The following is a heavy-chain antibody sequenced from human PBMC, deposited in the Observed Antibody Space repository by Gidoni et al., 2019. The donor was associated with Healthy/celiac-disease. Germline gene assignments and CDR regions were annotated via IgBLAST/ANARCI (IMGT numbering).Heavy chain of an antibody. Sequence: QVQLVASGGGVVQPGRSLRLACAASGFALSSYGMHWVRQAAGKGLEWVAVRWYDGSNKYYAGSVKGRFTISRDNSKNTLYLQMNSLRAEDTAVYYCARGTMVRAGGFGYWGQGTLVTVSS. CDR2: RWYDGSNK. J-gene: IGHJ4*02. CDR1: GFALSSYG. CDR3: ARGTMVRAGGFGY. V-gene: IGHV3-33*01. D-gene: IGHD3-10*01.